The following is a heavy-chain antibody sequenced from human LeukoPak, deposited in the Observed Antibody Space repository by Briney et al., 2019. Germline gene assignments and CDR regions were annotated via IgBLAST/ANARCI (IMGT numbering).Heavy chain of an antibody. Sequence: GGSLRLSCAASGFTFSSYAMHWVRQAPGKGLEWVAVISYDGSNKYYADSVKGRFTISRDNSKNTLYLQMNSLRAEDTAVYYCARHGGIAAAGPDYWGQGTLVTVSS. D-gene: IGHD6-13*01. CDR1: GFTFSSYA. CDR2: ISYDGSNK. J-gene: IGHJ4*02. CDR3: ARHGGIAAAGPDY. V-gene: IGHV3-30-3*01.